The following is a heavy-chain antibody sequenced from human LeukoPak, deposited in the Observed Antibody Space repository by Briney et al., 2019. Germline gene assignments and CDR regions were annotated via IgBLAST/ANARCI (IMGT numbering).Heavy chain of an antibody. D-gene: IGHD6-13*01. CDR2: ISSSSSYI. V-gene: IGHV3-21*01. J-gene: IGHJ4*02. CDR3: ARVAGSWYAWGFDY. CDR1: GFTFSSYS. Sequence: GGSLRLSCAASGFTFSSYSMNWVRQAPGKGLEWVSSISSSSSYIYYADSVEGRFTISRDNAKNSLYLQMNSLRAEDTAVYYCARVAGSWYAWGFDYWGQGTLVTVSS.